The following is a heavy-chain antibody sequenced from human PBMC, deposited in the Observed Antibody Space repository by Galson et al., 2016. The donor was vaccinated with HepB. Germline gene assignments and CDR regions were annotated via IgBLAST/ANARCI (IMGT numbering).Heavy chain of an antibody. CDR2: IKRDGSEK. J-gene: IGHJ4*02. V-gene: IGHV3-7*01. CDR1: GFTFSNYW. CDR3: ARDGSGWLFDS. Sequence: SLRLSCAASGFTFSNYWMSWVRQPPGKGLEWAGNIKRDGSEKYYVDSVKGRFTISRDNAKNSLYLQMNSLRAEDTAVYYCARDGSGWLFDSWGQGTLVTVSS. D-gene: IGHD6-19*01.